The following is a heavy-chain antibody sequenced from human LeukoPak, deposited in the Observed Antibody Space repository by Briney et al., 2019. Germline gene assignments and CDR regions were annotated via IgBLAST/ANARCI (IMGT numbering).Heavy chain of an antibody. CDR2: INPNSGGT. V-gene: IGHV1-2*02. CDR1: GYTFTVYY. J-gene: IGHJ3*02. CDR3: ARQIVAVPAALRAFDI. D-gene: IGHD2-2*01. Sequence: ASVKVSCKASGYTFTVYYMHRVRQAPGQGRECMGWINPNSGGTYYAQKLQGRVTMTRETSIDTAYMEVSRLRSDDTAVYYCARQIVAVPAALRAFDIWGEGTMVSVCS.